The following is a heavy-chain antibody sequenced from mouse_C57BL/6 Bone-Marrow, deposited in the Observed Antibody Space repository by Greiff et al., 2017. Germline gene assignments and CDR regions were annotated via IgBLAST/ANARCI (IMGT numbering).Heavy chain of an antibody. V-gene: IGHV14-1*01. Sequence: VQLKESGAELVRPGASVKLSCTASGFNIKDYYMHWVKQRPEQGLEWIGRIDPEDGDTEYAPKFQGKATMTADTSSNTAYLQLSSLTSEDTAVYYCTPSPYYYGSSAWFAYWGQGTLVTVSA. J-gene: IGHJ3*01. CDR1: GFNIKDYY. D-gene: IGHD1-1*01. CDR3: TPSPYYYGSSAWFAY. CDR2: IDPEDGDT.